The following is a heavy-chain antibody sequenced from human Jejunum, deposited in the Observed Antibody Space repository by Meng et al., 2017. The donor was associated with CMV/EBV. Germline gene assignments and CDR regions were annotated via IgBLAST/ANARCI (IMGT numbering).Heavy chain of an antibody. CDR3: AREGHYSNYIDF. V-gene: IGHV3-7*01. Sequence: ASGFFSNYWMRWVRQAPGKGLEWVANIKADGSEKYYVDSVKGRFTISRDNAKNPLFLQMNSLRVEDTAVYYCAREGHYSNYIDFWGQGTLVTVSS. CDR2: IKADGSEK. D-gene: IGHD4-11*01. CDR1: GFFSNYW. J-gene: IGHJ4*02.